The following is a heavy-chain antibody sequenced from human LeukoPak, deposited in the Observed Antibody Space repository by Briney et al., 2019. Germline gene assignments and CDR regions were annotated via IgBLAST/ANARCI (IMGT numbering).Heavy chain of an antibody. CDR1: GFTVSSNY. V-gene: IGHV3-53*01. CDR2: IYSGGST. Sequence: GGSLRLSCAASGFTVSSNYMSWVRQAPGKGLEWVSVIYSGGSTYYADSVKGRFTISRDNSKNTLYLQMNSLRAEDTAVYYCARDCSSTSCATDSDYWGQGTLVTVSS. D-gene: IGHD2-2*01. J-gene: IGHJ4*02. CDR3: ARDCSSTSCATDSDY.